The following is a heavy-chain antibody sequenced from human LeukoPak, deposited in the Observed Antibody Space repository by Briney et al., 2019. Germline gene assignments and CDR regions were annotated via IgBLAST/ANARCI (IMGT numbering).Heavy chain of an antibody. Sequence: PGGSLRLSCAASGFTFSNYAMTWVRQAPGKGLEWVSAISGSGGSTYYADSVKGRFTISRDNAKNSLYLQMNSLRAEDTAVYYCARDRRGNWNYVLYYYYMDVWGKGTTVTVSS. CDR2: ISGSGGST. V-gene: IGHV3-23*01. CDR3: ARDRRGNWNYVLYYYYMDV. D-gene: IGHD1-7*01. CDR1: GFTFSNYA. J-gene: IGHJ6*03.